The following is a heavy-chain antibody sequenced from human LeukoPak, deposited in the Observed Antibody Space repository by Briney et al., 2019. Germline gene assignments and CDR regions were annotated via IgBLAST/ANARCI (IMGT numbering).Heavy chain of an antibody. CDR3: AKVSRISLRGSQYGMDV. J-gene: IGHJ6*04. V-gene: IGHV3-23*01. D-gene: IGHD3-16*01. Sequence: GGSLRLSCADSGFTFNSYWMSWVRQAPGKGLEWVSAISGSGGSTYYADSVKGRFTISRDNSKNTLYLQMNRLRAEDTAVYYCAKVSRISLRGSQYGMDVWGKGTTVTVSS. CDR1: GFTFNSYW. CDR2: ISGSGGST.